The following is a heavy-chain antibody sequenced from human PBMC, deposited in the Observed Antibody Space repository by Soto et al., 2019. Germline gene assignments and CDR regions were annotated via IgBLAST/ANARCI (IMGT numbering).Heavy chain of an antibody. CDR3: AKIGYVDIVATSYDAFDI. CDR2: ISYDGSNK. D-gene: IGHD5-12*01. CDR1: GFTFSSYG. V-gene: IGHV3-30*18. J-gene: IGHJ3*02. Sequence: QVQLVESGGGVVQPGRSLRLSCAASGFTFSSYGMHWVRQAPGKGLEWVAVISYDGSNKYYADSVKGRFTISRDNSKNTLYLQMNSLRAEDTAVYYCAKIGYVDIVATSYDAFDIWGQGTMVTVSS.